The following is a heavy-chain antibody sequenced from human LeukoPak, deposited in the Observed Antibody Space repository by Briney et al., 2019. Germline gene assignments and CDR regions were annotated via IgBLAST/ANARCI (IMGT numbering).Heavy chain of an antibody. D-gene: IGHD3-22*01. V-gene: IGHV4-59*01. J-gene: IGHJ4*02. CDR2: IYYSGST. Sequence: SETLSLTCTVSGGSISSYYWSWIRQPPGKGLEWIGYIYYSGSTNYNPSLKSRVTISVDTSKNQFSLKLSSVTTADTAVYYCARLPNYYDTTGEVDWGQGTLVTVSS. CDR3: ARLPNYYDTTGEVD. CDR1: GGSISSYY.